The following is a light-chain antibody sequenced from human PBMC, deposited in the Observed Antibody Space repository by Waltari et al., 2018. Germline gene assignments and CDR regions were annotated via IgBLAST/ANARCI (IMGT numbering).Light chain of an antibody. Sequence: SSELTQDPAVSVALGQTVRITCQGDSLRRFHASWFQQNAGQTPAVVVYGESNRPSGIPDRFSGSRSGNTVSLTITGVQAEDEADYYCNSRDSSGDRLVFGGGTKLTVL. CDR1: SLRRFH. CDR2: GES. J-gene: IGLJ2*01. V-gene: IGLV3-19*01. CDR3: NSRDSSGDRLV.